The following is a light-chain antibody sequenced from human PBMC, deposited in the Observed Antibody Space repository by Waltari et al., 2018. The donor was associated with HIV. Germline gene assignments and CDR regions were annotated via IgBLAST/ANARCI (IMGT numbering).Light chain of an antibody. V-gene: IGLV2-14*01. J-gene: IGLJ2*01. CDR1: RTDVGGYNY. CDR2: EVS. Sequence: QSALTQPASVSGSPGQSLTISCPGTRTDVGGYNYVSWYQPHPGKAPKLMIYEVSNRPSGVSNRFSGSKSGNTASLTISGLQAEDEADYYCSSYTSSSTVFGGGTKLTVL. CDR3: SSYTSSSTV.